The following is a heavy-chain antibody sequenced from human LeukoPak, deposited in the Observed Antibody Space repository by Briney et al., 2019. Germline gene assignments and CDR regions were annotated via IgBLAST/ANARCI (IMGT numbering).Heavy chain of an antibody. CDR3: ARRERYCSSTSCYANNWFDP. CDR1: GSTLSDNY. CDR2: IISVGRTI. D-gene: IGHD2-2*01. V-gene: IGHV3-11*04. J-gene: IGHJ5*02. Sequence: GGSRRFSCAAPGSTLSDNYMGWIRQAPGKGRGWVASIISVGRTIYYADSVKGRFTISRDNAKNSLYLQMNSLRAEDTAVYYCARRERYCSSTSCYANNWFDPWGQGTLVTVSS.